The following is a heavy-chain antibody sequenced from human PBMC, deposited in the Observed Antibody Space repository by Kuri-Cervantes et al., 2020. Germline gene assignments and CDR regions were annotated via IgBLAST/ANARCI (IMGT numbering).Heavy chain of an antibody. J-gene: IGHJ4*02. CDR3: AKAPYYYGSGSYYFFFDY. D-gene: IGHD3-10*01. CDR2: NIPILGTA. V-gene: IGHV1-69*10. Sequence: SVKVSCKASGGTFSSYAISWVRQAPGQGLEWMGGNIPILGTAKYAQKFQGRVTITADKSTSTAYMELSSLRFEDTAVYYCAKAPYYYGSGSYYFFFDYWGQGTLVTVSS. CDR1: GGTFSSYA.